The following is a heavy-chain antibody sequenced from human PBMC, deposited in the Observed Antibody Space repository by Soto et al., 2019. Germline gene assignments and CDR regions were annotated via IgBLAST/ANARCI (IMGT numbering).Heavy chain of an antibody. CDR3: ARRSGSHAN. CDR2: IYYSGST. D-gene: IGHD1-26*01. V-gene: IGHV4-59*01. J-gene: IGHJ4*02. Sequence: QVQLQESGPGLVKPSETLSLTCTVSGGSISSYYWSWIQQPPGKGLEWIGYIYYSGSTNYNPSLKGGVPRSVDTSKNQFSLQLSSVAAADTGVYYWARRSGSHANWGQGALVSVSS. CDR1: GGSISSYY.